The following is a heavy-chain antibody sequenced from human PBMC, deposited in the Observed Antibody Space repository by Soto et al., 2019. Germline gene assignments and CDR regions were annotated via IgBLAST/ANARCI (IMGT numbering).Heavy chain of an antibody. J-gene: IGHJ6*02. CDR3: ARAEYGSSWSSLSRGLDV. CDR2: VYYSGST. D-gene: IGHD6-13*01. CDR1: GGSISSGGYS. V-gene: IGHV4-61*08. Sequence: SSETLSLTCAVSGGSISSGGYSWSWIRQPPGKGLEWIGHVYYSGSTNYNPSLKSRLTISVDTSKNQFSLILTSVTAADTAVYYCARAEYGSSWSSLSRGLDVWGQGTTVTVSS.